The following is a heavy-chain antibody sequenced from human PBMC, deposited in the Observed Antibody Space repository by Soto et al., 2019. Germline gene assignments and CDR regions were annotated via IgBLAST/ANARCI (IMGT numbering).Heavy chain of an antibody. J-gene: IGHJ4*02. CDR2: IYYSGST. CDR3: ARTTVTRVDYFDY. D-gene: IGHD4-17*01. Sequence: PSETLSLTCTVSGDSISSGGYYWSWIRQHPGKGLEWIGYIYYSGSTYYNPSLKSRVTISVDTSKNQFSLKLSSVTAADTAVFYCARTTVTRVDYFDYWGQGTRVTVSS. V-gene: IGHV4-31*03. CDR1: GDSISSGGYY.